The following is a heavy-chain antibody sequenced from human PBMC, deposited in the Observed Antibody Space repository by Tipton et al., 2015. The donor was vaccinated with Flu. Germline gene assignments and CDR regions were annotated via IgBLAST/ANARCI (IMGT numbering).Heavy chain of an antibody. D-gene: IGHD4-11*01. Sequence: TLSLTCAVSDYSISSGYYWGWIRQFPGKGLEWIGTVSRTGSTIYNPSLKSRVSISIDTSKNQFSLKMKSVTATDMAVYYCARRDYSNYVSDPKSWFDPWGQGTLVAVSS. CDR2: VSRTGST. J-gene: IGHJ5*02. CDR1: DYSISSGYY. CDR3: ARRDYSNYVSDPKSWFDP. V-gene: IGHV4-38-2*01.